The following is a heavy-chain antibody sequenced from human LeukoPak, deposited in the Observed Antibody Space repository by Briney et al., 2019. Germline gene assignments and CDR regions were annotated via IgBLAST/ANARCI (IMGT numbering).Heavy chain of an antibody. Sequence: SETLSLTCSVSGASISGGTYYWGRIRQPPGKGLEWIGSIYYTGSTYDNPSLKSRVTISVDTSKNQFSLKLSSVTAADTAVYYCARRGGSGRAFDYWGQGTLVTVSS. CDR3: ARRGGSGRAFDY. CDR1: GASISGGTYY. J-gene: IGHJ4*02. D-gene: IGHD1-26*01. V-gene: IGHV4-39*01. CDR2: IYYTGST.